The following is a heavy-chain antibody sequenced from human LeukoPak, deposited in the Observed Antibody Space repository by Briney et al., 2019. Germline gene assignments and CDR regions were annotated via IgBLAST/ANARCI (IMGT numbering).Heavy chain of an antibody. CDR2: IYYSGST. J-gene: IGHJ3*02. Sequence: SETLSLTCTVSGGSISSSSYYWGWIRQPPGKGLEWIGSIYYSGSTYYNPSLKRRVTISVDTSKNQFSLKLSSVTAADTAVYYCARHSFLEWLLYFAFDIWGQGTMVTVSS. D-gene: IGHD3-3*02. CDR3: ARHSFLEWLLYFAFDI. CDR1: GGSISSSSYY. V-gene: IGHV4-39*01.